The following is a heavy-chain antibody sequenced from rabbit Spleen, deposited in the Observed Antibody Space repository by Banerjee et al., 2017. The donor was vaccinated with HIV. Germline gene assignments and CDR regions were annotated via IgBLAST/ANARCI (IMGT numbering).Heavy chain of an antibody. CDR1: GFSFSSSYY. CDR2: IDVTRAGSS. D-gene: IGHD4-2*01. CDR3: ARDAAGREDFNL. Sequence: QSLEESGGGLVQPEGSLTLTCTASGFSFSSSYYICWVRQAPGKGLEWVTCIDVTRAGSSYYANWAKGRFTVSKTSSTTVTLQMTSLTAADTATYFCARDAAGREDFNLWGPGTLVTVS. J-gene: IGHJ4*01. V-gene: IGHV1S40*01.